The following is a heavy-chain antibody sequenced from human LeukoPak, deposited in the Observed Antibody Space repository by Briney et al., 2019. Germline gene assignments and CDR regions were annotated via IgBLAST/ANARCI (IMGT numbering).Heavy chain of an antibody. Sequence: PGGSLRLSCAPSGFTFDAYAMHWVRQAPGKGLEWVALISYDGGNIYYSDSVQGRFTISRDNSKNTLYLQMNTLRPEDTAIYYCARDPPFGRGWAQNHFDYWGQGTLVTVSS. D-gene: IGHD6-19*01. V-gene: IGHV3-30*04. CDR1: GFTFDAYA. J-gene: IGHJ4*02. CDR3: ARDPPFGRGWAQNHFDY. CDR2: ISYDGGNI.